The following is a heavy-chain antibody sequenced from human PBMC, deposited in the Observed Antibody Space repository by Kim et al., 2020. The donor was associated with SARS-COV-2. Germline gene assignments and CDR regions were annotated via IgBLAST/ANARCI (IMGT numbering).Heavy chain of an antibody. Sequence: GGSLRLSCVASGFSFSSYAMHWVRQGPGKGLEYVSGIYSNGYGTYYANSLRGRFTISRDNSMNTLYLQMDNLRPEDMAVYYCARDGPEGGYDYFDYWGQGIMVTVSS. CDR1: GFSFSSYA. J-gene: IGHJ4*02. V-gene: IGHV3-64*01. CDR3: ARDGPEGGYDYFDY. CDR2: IYSNGYGT. D-gene: IGHD5-12*01.